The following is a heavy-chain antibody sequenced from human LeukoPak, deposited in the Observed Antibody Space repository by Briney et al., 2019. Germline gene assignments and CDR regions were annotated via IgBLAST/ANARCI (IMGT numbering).Heavy chain of an antibody. CDR2: IYYSGST. CDR1: GGSFSGYY. V-gene: IGHV4-34*01. D-gene: IGHD3-9*01. Sequence: SETLSLTCAVYGGSFSGYYWSWIRQPPGKGLEWIGYIYYSGSTYYNPSLKSRVTISVDTSKNQFSLKLSSVTAADTAVYYCARVRYDAFDIWGQGTMVTVSS. CDR3: ARVRYDAFDI. J-gene: IGHJ3*02.